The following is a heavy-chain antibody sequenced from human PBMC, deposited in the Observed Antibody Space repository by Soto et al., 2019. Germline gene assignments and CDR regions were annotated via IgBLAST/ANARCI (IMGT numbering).Heavy chain of an antibody. CDR3: ARVGALGSSSCFDY. J-gene: IGHJ4*02. CDR2: LNHSGST. V-gene: IGHV4-34*01. Sequence: SETLSLTCTVSGGSISSYYWSWIRQPPGKGLEWIGELNHSGSTNYNPSLKSRVTISVDTSKNQFSLKLSSVTAADTAVYFCARVGALGSSSCFDYWGQGTLVTVSS. D-gene: IGHD6-13*01. CDR1: GGSISSYY.